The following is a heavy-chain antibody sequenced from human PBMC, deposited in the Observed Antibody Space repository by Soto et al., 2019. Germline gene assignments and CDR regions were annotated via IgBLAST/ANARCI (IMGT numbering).Heavy chain of an antibody. Sequence: QVQLVQSGAEVKKPGSSVTVSCKASGGTFSSYAISWVRQAPGQGLEWMGRIIPFIGTANYAQKFQGRVTITADESTSTAYMELTSVRSEDTAVYYCARVVMTTVPASYYSGMDVWGQGTTVTVSS. CDR3: ARVVMTTVPASYYSGMDV. CDR2: IIPFIGTA. D-gene: IGHD4-4*01. V-gene: IGHV1-69*18. J-gene: IGHJ6*02. CDR1: GGTFSSYA.